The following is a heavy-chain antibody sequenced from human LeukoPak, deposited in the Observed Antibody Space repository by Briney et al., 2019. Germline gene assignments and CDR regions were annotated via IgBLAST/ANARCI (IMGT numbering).Heavy chain of an antibody. CDR2: ITSNGYSV. D-gene: IGHD2-15*01. V-gene: IGHV3-11*01. CDR1: GFTFSDYY. Sequence: GGSLRLSCAASGFTFSDYYMGWIRQAPGKGLEWVSYITSNGYSVYYAASVKGRFTISRDNAKNSLYLQMNSLRAEDTAVYYCLRSGGGRASNWGQGTLVTVSS. CDR3: LRSGGGRASN. J-gene: IGHJ4*02.